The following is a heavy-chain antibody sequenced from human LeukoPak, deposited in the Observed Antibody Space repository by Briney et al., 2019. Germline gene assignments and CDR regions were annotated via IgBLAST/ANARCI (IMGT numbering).Heavy chain of an antibody. J-gene: IGHJ4*02. CDR3: ARDDSSSWYYFDY. D-gene: IGHD6-13*01. CDR2: ISSSSSYI. CDR1: GFTFSSYS. Sequence: GGSLRLSCAASGFTFSSYSMNWVRQAPGKGLEWVSSISSSSSYIYYADSVKGRFTISRDNAKNSLYLQMNSLRAEDTAVYYCARDDSSSWYYFDYWGQGTLVTVSS. V-gene: IGHV3-21*01.